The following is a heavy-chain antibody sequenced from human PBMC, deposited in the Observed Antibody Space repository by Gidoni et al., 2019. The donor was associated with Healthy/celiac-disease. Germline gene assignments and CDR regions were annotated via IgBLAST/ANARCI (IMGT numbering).Heavy chain of an antibody. V-gene: IGHV3-23*01. CDR2: ISGIGGST. CDR1: AVTFSSYA. J-gene: IGHJ4*02. CDR3: AKSPNYGDYWAH. D-gene: IGHD4-17*01. Sequence: EVQLLESGGGLVQPGGYLRLSFEASAVTFSSYAMCWVRQAPGKGLEWVSAISGIGGSTYYADSVKGRFTISRDNSKNTLYLQMNSLRAEDTAVYYCAKSPNYGDYWAHWGQGTLVTVSS.